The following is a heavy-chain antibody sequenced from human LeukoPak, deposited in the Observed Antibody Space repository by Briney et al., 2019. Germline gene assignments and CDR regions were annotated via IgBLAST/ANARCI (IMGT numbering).Heavy chain of an antibody. J-gene: IGHJ4*02. Sequence: GSLRLSCAASGFTFSSYAMSWIRQPPGKGLEWIGYIYYSGSTNYNPSLKSRVTISGDTSKNQFSLKLSSVTAADTAVYYCARDSGSSWFDYWGQRTLVTVSS. CDR2: IYYSGST. V-gene: IGHV4-59*01. CDR1: GFTFSSYA. CDR3: ARDSGSSWFDY. D-gene: IGHD6-13*01.